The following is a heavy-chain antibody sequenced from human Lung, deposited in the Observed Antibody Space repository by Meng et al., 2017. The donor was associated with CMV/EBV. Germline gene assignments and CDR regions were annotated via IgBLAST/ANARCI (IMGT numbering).Heavy chain of an antibody. CDR3: AKDLFDFWSGYVGTFDY. CDR1: GFTFSSYG. D-gene: IGHD3-3*01. CDR2: IWYDGSNK. Sequence: LTCAASGFTFSSYGMHWVRQAPGKGLEWVAVIWYDGSNKYYADSVKGRFTISRDNSKNTLYLQMNSLRAEDTAVYYCAKDLFDFWSGYVGTFDYWXQGTLVTVSS. V-gene: IGHV3-33*06. J-gene: IGHJ4*02.